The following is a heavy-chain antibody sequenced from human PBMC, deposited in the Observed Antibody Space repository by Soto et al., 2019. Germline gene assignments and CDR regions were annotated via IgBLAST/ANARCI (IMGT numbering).Heavy chain of an antibody. Sequence: ASVKVSCKVSGYTHTELSMHWVRQAPGKGLEWMGGFDPEDGSTTYAQKFQGRVTMTRDTSTSTVYMELSSLRSEDTAVYYCARDIPYCGGVCHDAFDIWGQGTMVTVSS. V-gene: IGHV1-24*01. D-gene: IGHD2-21*02. CDR1: GYTHTELS. CDR2: FDPEDGST. CDR3: ARDIPYCGGVCHDAFDI. J-gene: IGHJ3*02.